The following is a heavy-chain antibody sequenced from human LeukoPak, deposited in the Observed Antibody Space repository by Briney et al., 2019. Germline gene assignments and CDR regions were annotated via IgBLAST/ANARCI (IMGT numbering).Heavy chain of an antibody. J-gene: IGHJ5*02. Sequence: PSETLSLTCTLSGGSISSYYWSWIRQPAGKRLGWIGRIFTIGSTNYNPSLKRRVTISVDTSKNQCSLKLSSVTAADTAVYYCARDTWGIAAPSECFDPWGQGTLVTVSS. D-gene: IGHD6-13*01. V-gene: IGHV4-4*07. CDR2: IFTIGST. CDR1: GGSISSYY. CDR3: ARDTWGIAAPSECFDP.